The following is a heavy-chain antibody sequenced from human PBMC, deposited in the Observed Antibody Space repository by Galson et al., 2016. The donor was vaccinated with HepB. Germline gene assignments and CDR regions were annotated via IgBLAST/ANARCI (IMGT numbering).Heavy chain of an antibody. CDR2: ITGSSDFI. Sequence: SLRLSCAASGFTFSNVWMNWVRQAPGKGLEWVSYITGSSDFIKYADSVKGRFTVSRDNAKNSVYLHMNSLRDEDTAVYFCARNMLRAAYFDYWSQGTLVTVSS. CDR1: GFTFSNVW. D-gene: IGHD2-15*01. J-gene: IGHJ4*02. V-gene: IGHV3-48*02. CDR3: ARNMLRAAYFDY.